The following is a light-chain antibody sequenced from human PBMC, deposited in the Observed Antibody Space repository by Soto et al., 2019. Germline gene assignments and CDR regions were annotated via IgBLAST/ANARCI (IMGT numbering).Light chain of an antibody. CDR3: QQHHGSPLT. CDR2: GAS. CDR1: QTVGTS. Sequence: EIVLTQSPATLSVSPGERATLSCRASQTVGTSLVWYQQKPGQAPSLLIYGASTRAAGIPARFSGSGSGTDFPLTISRLEPEDFAVYYCQQHHGSPLTFGGGTEVEIK. V-gene: IGKV3-15*01. J-gene: IGKJ4*02.